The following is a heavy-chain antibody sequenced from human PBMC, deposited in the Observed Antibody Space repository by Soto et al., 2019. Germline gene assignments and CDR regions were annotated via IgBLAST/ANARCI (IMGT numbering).Heavy chain of an antibody. CDR1: GFTFSSYA. J-gene: IGHJ6*02. D-gene: IGHD1-1*01. Sequence: PGGSLRLSCAASGFTFSSYAMHWVRQAPGKGLEWVAVISYDGSNKYYADSVKGRFTISRDNSKNTLYLQMNSLRAEDTAVYYCARDAGSYNIYYYYGMDVWGQGTTVTVSS. V-gene: IGHV3-30-3*01. CDR3: ARDAGSYNIYYYYGMDV. CDR2: ISYDGSNK.